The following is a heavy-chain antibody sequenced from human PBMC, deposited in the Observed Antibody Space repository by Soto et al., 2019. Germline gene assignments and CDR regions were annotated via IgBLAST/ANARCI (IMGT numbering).Heavy chain of an antibody. D-gene: IGHD5-12*01. CDR3: ARDLGSGYYWFDP. CDR1: GLTFSRAW. Sequence: GSLSLSCAASGLTFSRAWMTWVRQAPGKGLEWVSSISSRSAYIYYADSVRGRFTISRDNAKNSLYLQMNSLRAEDTAVYYCARDLGSGYYWFDPWGQGTLVTVSS. V-gene: IGHV3-21*01. J-gene: IGHJ5*02. CDR2: ISSRSAYI.